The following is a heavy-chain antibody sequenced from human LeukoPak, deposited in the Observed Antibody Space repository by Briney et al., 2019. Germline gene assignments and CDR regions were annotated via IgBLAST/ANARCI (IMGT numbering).Heavy chain of an antibody. CDR1: GFTVSSNY. CDR2: IYSGGST. J-gene: IGHJ4*02. CDR3: ARRRLHPYYFDY. Sequence: PGGSLRLSCAASGFTVSSNYMSWVRQAPGKGLEWVSVIYSGGSTYYADSVKGRFTISRDNSKNTLYLQMNSLRAEDTAVYYCARRRLHPYYFDYWGQGTLVTVSS. V-gene: IGHV3-53*01.